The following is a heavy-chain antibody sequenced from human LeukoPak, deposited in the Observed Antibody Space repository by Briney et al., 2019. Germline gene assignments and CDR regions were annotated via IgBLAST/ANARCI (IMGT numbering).Heavy chain of an antibody. CDR2: IRYDGSNK. J-gene: IGHJ4*02. CDR3: ASPRYCSSTSCNDY. V-gene: IGHV3-30*02. CDR1: GFTFSSYG. D-gene: IGHD2-2*01. Sequence: QPGGSLRLSCAASGFTFSSYGMHWVRQAPGKGLEWVAFIRYDGSNKYYADSVKGRFTISRDNSKNTLYLQMDSLRAEDTAVYYCASPRYCSSTSCNDYWGQGTLVTVSS.